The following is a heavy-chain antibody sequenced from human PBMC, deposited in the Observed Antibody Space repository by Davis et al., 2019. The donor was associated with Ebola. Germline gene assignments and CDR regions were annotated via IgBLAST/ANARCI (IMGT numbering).Heavy chain of an antibody. CDR2: INHSGST. J-gene: IGHJ6*02. V-gene: IGHV4-34*01. CDR3: ARGSGGATDPRRPYYYYGMDV. Sequence: MPSETLSLTCAVYGGSFSGYYWSWIRQPPGKGLEWIGEINHSGSTNYNPSLKSRVTISVDTSKNQFSLKLSSVTAADTAVYYCARGSGGATDPRRPYYYYGMDVWGQGTTVTVSS. CDR1: GGSFSGYY. D-gene: IGHD1-26*01.